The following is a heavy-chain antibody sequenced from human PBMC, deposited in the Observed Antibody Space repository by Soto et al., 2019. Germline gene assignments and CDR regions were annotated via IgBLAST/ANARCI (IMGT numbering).Heavy chain of an antibody. CDR1: GYTFRSYD. J-gene: IGHJ5*01. CDR2: VNPNTGNT. CDR3: ARAYGAGSFDF. D-gene: IGHD3-10*01. V-gene: IGHV1-8*01. Sequence: QVQLVQSGAEVKKPGASVKVSCTGSGYTFRSYDIHWVRQATGQGLEWMGWVNPNTGNTGYAQKFQGRVTMTRDMSKSSAYMEVNSPTSEDTAIYYCARAYGAGSFDFWGQGTLVPVSS.